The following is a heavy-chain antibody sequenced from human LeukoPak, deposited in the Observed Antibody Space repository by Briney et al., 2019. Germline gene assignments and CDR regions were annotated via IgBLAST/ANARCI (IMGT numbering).Heavy chain of an antibody. J-gene: IGHJ6*02. CDR2: IIGSGGTT. CDR1: GFTFNNYT. Sequence: GGSLRLSCAASGFTFNNYTMSWVRQAPGKGLEWVSSIIGSGGTTYTADSVKGRFIISRDNSRNTLFLQMNILSTDDTAVYFCVKGGGYSYSYAMDVWGQGTTVTVSS. V-gene: IGHV3-23*01. D-gene: IGHD2-15*01. CDR3: VKGGGYSYSYAMDV.